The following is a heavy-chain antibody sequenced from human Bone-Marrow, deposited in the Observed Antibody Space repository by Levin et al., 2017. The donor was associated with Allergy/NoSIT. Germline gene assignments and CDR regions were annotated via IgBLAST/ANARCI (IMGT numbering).Heavy chain of an antibody. CDR1: GGSFSGYY. CDR2: MNDSGST. V-gene: IGHV4-34*01. CDR3: GRSAGPVDY. Sequence: SETLSLTCAVYGGSFSGYYWSWIRQSPGKGLEWIGEMNDSGSTNNNPSLKSRVTMSVDTSKNQFSLKLRAVTAADTAVYYCGRSAGPVDYWGQGTLVTVSS. J-gene: IGHJ4*02. D-gene: IGHD6-13*01.